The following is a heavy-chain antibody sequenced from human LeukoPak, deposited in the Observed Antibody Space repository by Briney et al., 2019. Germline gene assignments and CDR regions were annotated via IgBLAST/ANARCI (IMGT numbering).Heavy chain of an antibody. CDR3: ARFVEAHTYYFDY. D-gene: IGHD3-10*01. CDR1: GFTFSSYS. V-gene: IGHV3-21*01. CDR2: ISSGSSYI. Sequence: GGSLRLSCAASGFTFSSYSMNWVRQAPGKGLEWVSSISSGSSYIYYADSVKGRFTISRDNAKKSFYLQMNSLRAEDTAVYYCARFVEAHTYYFDYWGQGTLVTVSS. J-gene: IGHJ4*02.